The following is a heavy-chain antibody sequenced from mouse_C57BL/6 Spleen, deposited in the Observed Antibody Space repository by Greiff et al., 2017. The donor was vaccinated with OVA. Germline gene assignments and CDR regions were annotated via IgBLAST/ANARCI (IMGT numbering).Heavy chain of an antibody. CDR2: INPNYGTT. CDR1: GYSFTDYN. D-gene: IGHD1-1*01. Sequence: LVESGPELVKPGASVKISCKASGYSFTDYNMNWVKQSNGKSLEWIGVINPNYGTTSYNQKFKGKATLTVDQSSSTAYMQLNSLTSEDSAVYYCARDAVITTVVATDYYAMDYWGQGTSVTVSS. CDR3: ARDAVITTVVATDYYAMDY. V-gene: IGHV1-39*01. J-gene: IGHJ4*01.